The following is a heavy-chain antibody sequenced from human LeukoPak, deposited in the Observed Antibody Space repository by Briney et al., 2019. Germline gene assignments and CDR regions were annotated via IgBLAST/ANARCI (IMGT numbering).Heavy chain of an antibody. Sequence: SETLSLTCAVYGGSFSGYYWSWIRQPPGKGLEWIGEINHSGSTNYNPSLKSRVTISVDTSKNQFSLKLSSVTAADTAVYYCARDMRYCSSTSCYSPIDYWGRGTLVTVSS. V-gene: IGHV4-34*01. D-gene: IGHD2-2*01. CDR3: ARDMRYCSSTSCYSPIDY. CDR2: INHSGST. CDR1: GGSFSGYY. J-gene: IGHJ4*02.